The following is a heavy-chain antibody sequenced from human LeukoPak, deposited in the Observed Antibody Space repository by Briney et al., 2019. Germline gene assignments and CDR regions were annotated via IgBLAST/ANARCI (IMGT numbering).Heavy chain of an antibody. CDR1: GYTFNSHG. V-gene: IGHV3-23*01. J-gene: IGHJ4*02. Sequence: GGSLRLSCAASGYTFNSHGLTWVRQAPGKGLEWVSTINGAGDNTYYAETVKGRFTISRDNSKNTLYLQMHSLRAEDTAIYYCAKVSVCYGCYLDYWGQGTLVTVS. CDR2: INGAGDNT. CDR3: AKVSVCYGCYLDY. D-gene: IGHD3-16*01.